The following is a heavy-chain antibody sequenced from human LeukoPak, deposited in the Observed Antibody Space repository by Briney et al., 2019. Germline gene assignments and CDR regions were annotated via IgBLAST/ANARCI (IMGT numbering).Heavy chain of an antibody. J-gene: IGHJ4*02. D-gene: IGHD5-12*01. V-gene: IGHV3-48*02. CDR2: ISGGSSTI. CDR1: GFTFSTYS. Sequence: GGSLRLSCAASGFTFSTYSMNWVRQAPGKGLEWVSYISGGSSTIYYADSVKGRFTISRDNAKNSLFLQMNSLRDEDTAVYYCARDIGGYPPSPFDYWGQGTLVTVSS. CDR3: ARDIGGYPPSPFDY.